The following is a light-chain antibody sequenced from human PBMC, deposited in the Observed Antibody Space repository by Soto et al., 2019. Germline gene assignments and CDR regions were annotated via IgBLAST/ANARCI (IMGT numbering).Light chain of an antibody. J-gene: IGKJ1*01. CDR2: GAS. CDR1: QSVSSNY. Sequence: EIVLTQSPGTLSLSPGERATLSCRASQSVSSNYLAWYQQKPGQAPRLLIYGASSRATGIPDRFSGSGSGTDFTLTISRLEPEDFAVYYCQQFHSFSRTFGQGTKVEVK. CDR3: QQFHSFSRT. V-gene: IGKV3-20*01.